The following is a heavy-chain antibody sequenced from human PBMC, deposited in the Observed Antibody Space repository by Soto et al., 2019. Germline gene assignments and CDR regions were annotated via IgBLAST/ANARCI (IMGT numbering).Heavy chain of an antibody. D-gene: IGHD6-6*01. CDR1: GGTFSSYA. CDR2: IIPIFGTA. CDR3: ASRMSLYSSSVNYYYYGMDV. Sequence: QVQLVQSGAEVKKPGSSVKVSCKASGGTFSSYAISWVRQAPGQGLEWMGGIIPIFGTANYAQKFQGRVTITADESTSTAYMELSGLRSEDTAVYYCASRMSLYSSSVNYYYYGMDVWGQGTTVTVSS. J-gene: IGHJ6*02. V-gene: IGHV1-69*12.